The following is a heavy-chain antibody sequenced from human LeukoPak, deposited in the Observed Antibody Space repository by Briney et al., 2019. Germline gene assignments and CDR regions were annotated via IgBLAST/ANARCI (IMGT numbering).Heavy chain of an antibody. J-gene: IGHJ4*02. CDR1: GFTFSKYA. D-gene: IGHD3-22*01. Sequence: GGSLRLSCAAFGFTFSKYAMTWVGQAPGKGPEWVSGISVSGDSTNYADSVKGRFAISRDNSKNTLHLQMNSLRAEDTAVYYFAKSDYFDSGGHYFFDYWGQGTLVTVSS. CDR2: ISVSGDST. CDR3: AKSDYFDSGGHYFFDY. V-gene: IGHV3-23*01.